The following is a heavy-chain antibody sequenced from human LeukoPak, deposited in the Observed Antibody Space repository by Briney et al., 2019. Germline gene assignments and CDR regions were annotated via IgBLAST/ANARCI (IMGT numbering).Heavy chain of an antibody. J-gene: IGHJ4*02. D-gene: IGHD3-10*01. CDR1: GFIFSNYW. CDR2: IKQDGSEK. V-gene: IGHV3-7*01. CDR3: ARNRYYYGSGTYSNPYYFDY. Sequence: SGGSLRLSCAASGFIFSNYWMSWVRQAPGKGLEWVASIKQDGSEKYYVDSVKGRFTISSDNAKNSLYLQMNSLIAEDTAVYYCARNRYYYGSGTYSNPYYFDYWGQGTLVTVPS.